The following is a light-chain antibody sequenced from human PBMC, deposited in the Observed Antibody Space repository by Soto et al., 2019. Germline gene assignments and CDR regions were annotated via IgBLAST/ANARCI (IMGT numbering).Light chain of an antibody. CDR3: GQFVSAPPRT. J-gene: IGKJ1*01. CDR2: GGS. V-gene: IGKV3-20*01. Sequence: EIVLTQSPGTLSLSPGERATLSCRASQSVSSTFLAWYRQKPGQTPRLLIFGGSIRATGIPDRFSGSGSGTDFTLTITRLEPEDFAVYYCGQFVSAPPRTFGQGTKVDIK. CDR1: QSVSSTF.